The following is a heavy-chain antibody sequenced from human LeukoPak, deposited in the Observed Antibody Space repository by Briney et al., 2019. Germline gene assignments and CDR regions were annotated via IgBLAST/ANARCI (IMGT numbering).Heavy chain of an antibody. CDR1: GFTFSSYA. CDR2: ISGSGGST. V-gene: IGHV3-23*01. CDR3: AKVDGSGDTILDAFDI. D-gene: IGHD3-10*01. Sequence: SGGSLRLSCAASGFTFSSYAMSWVRQAPGKGLEWVSTISGSGGSTYYADSVKGRFTISRDNSKNTLYLQMNSLRAEDTAVYYCAKVDGSGDTILDAFDIWGQGTMVTVSS. J-gene: IGHJ3*02.